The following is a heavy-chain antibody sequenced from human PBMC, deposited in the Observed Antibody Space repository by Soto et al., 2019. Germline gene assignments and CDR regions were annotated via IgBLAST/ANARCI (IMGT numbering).Heavy chain of an antibody. CDR1: GFSFSTFD. J-gene: IGHJ6*02. V-gene: IGHV3-13*01. CDR2: VGKDCDI. D-gene: IGHD3-10*01. CDR3: GRDRLMRHLARGITNSWYPGVDV. Sequence: PGGPLPLSCACSGFSFSTFDVHWVRRATGKSLEWVASVGKDCDISYGGSLKGRFTISRDNGKNSLSLHMNSLRAEDTAVYYCGRDRLMRHLARGITNSWYPGVDVWGQGTRVTVSS.